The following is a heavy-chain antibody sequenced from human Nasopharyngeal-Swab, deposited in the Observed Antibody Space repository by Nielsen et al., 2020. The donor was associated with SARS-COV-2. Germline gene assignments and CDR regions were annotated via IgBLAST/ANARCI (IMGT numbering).Heavy chain of an antibody. CDR2: ISGSGGST. Sequence: GGSLRLSCAASGFTFSSYAMSWVRHAPGKGLEWVSAISGSGGSTYYADSVKGRFIISRDNSKNTLYLQMNSLRAEDTAVYYCAKDVYGSGSPDYWGQGTLVTVSS. J-gene: IGHJ4*02. CDR1: GFTFSSYA. V-gene: IGHV3-23*01. CDR3: AKDVYGSGSPDY. D-gene: IGHD3-10*01.